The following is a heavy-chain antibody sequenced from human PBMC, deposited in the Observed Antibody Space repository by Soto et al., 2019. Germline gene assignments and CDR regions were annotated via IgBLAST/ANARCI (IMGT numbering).Heavy chain of an antibody. D-gene: IGHD2-15*01. CDR1: GFTFSDYA. CDR3: AKDPLRLRGGTFEY. Sequence: ESGGGVVQPGRSLRLSCAASGFTFSDYAIHWVRQAPGKGLEWVAVISHDGSNKYYSDSVKGRFTMSRDNSKSTLYLEMNSLRVEDTAVYYCAKDPLRLRGGTFEYWGQGTLVTVSS. J-gene: IGHJ4*02. V-gene: IGHV3-30*04. CDR2: ISHDGSNK.